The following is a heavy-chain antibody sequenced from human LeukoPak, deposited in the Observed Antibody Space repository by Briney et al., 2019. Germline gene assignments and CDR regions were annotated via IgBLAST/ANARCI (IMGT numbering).Heavy chain of an antibody. D-gene: IGHD3-10*01. J-gene: IGHJ4*02. CDR3: ARGPPFGEPDY. CDR2: INPNSGGT. CDR1: GFTFTDYY. V-gene: IGHV1-2*02. Sequence: GASVKVSCKASGFTFTDYYLHWVRQAPGQGLEWMGWINPNSGGTNYAQRFQGRVTMTRDTSISAAYMEFSGVTSDDTAVYYCARGPPFGEPDYWGQGTLVVVSS.